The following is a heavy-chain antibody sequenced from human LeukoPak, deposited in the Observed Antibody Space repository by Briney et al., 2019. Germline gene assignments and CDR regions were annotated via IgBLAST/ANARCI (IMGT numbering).Heavy chain of an antibody. CDR3: AREVVVMDDDYFDY. J-gene: IGHJ4*02. V-gene: IGHV4-31*03. D-gene: IGHD3-22*01. Sequence: SETLSLTCTVSGGSISSGGYYWSWIRQHPGKGLEWIGYIYYSGSTYYNPSLKSRVTISVDTSKNQFSLKLSSVTAADTAVYYFAREVVVMDDDYFDYWGQGTLVTVSS. CDR2: IYYSGST. CDR1: GGSISSGGYY.